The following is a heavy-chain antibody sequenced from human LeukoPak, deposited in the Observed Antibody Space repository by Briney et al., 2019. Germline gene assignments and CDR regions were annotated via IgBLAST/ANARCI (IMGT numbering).Heavy chain of an antibody. CDR3: AREIIQLPGYFDY. J-gene: IGHJ4*02. CDR1: GFTVSSNY. D-gene: IGHD5-18*01. Sequence: GGSLRLSCAASGFTVSSNYMSWVRQVPGKGLEWVSVIYSGGSTYYADSVKGRFTISRDDSKDTLYLQMNSLRAEDTAVYYCAREIIQLPGYFDYWGQGTLVTVSS. CDR2: IYSGGST. V-gene: IGHV3-53*01.